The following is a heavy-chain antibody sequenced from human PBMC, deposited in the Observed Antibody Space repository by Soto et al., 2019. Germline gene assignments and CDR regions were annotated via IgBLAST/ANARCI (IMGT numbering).Heavy chain of an antibody. J-gene: IGHJ4*02. Sequence: EVQLVESGGGLVKPGGSLRLSCAASGFTFSNAWMSWVRQAPGKGLEWVGRIKSKTDGGTTDYAAPVKGRFTISRDNSKNTLYLQMNSLKTEDTAVYYCTTDLKNYIWFGESFDYWGQGTLVTVSS. D-gene: IGHD3-10*01. CDR1: GFTFSNAW. V-gene: IGHV3-15*01. CDR2: IKSKTDGGTT. CDR3: TTDLKNYIWFGESFDY.